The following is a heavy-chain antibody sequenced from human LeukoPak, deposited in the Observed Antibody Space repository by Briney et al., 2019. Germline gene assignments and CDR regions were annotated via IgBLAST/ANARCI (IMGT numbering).Heavy chain of an antibody. V-gene: IGHV3-23*01. J-gene: IGHJ4*02. D-gene: IGHD4-17*01. CDR2: ISGSGGST. CDR1: GFTFSSYA. Sequence: GGSLRLSCAASGFTFSSYAMSWVRQAPGKGLEWVSAISGSGGSTYYADSVKGRFTISRDNSKNTLYLQMNSLRAEDTAVYYCARGDYGDYGSYWGQGTLVTVSS. CDR3: ARGDYGDYGSY.